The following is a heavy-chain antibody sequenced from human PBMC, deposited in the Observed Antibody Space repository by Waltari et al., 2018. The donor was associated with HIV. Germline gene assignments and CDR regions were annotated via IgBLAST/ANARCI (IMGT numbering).Heavy chain of an antibody. J-gene: IGHJ4*02. CDR1: GFTFNPYA. D-gene: IGHD3-22*01. V-gene: IGHV3-30-3*01. Sequence: QVQLVESGGGVVQPGRSLRLSCAASGFTFNPYAMHWVRQAPGKGLEWVAVISWDGSNKQSADSVKGRCTISRDNSRNSLYLQMSSLRAEDTAVYYCGREGDYYDSSPFDYWGQGTLVTVSS. CDR3: GREGDYYDSSPFDY. CDR2: ISWDGSNK.